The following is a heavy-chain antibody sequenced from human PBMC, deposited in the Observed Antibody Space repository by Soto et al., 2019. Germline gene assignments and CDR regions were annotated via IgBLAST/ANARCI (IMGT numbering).Heavy chain of an antibody. Sequence: EVQLLETGGGLVQPGGSLSFSCAASGFIFSTYAMNWVRQAPGKGLEWVSAISSSGDSTYYAESVRGRFTISRDNSINTLYLKMRSLRPEDTAVYYCAHPRGYGVFDAVDIWGQGTMVTVSS. J-gene: IGHJ3*02. D-gene: IGHD4-17*01. CDR3: AHPRGYGVFDAVDI. V-gene: IGHV3-23*01. CDR2: ISSSGDST. CDR1: GFIFSTYA.